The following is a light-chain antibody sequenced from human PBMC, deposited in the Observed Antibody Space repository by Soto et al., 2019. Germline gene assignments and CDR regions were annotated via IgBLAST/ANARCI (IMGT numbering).Light chain of an antibody. Sequence: EIVLTQSPGTLSLSPGERATLSCRASQTITNNYLAWYQQKPGQAPRLVMSGASSRATGIPDRFSGGGSETDFTLTISRLEHEDSAVYYCQQYDSSYTFGQGTKLEIK. CDR3: QQYDSSYT. V-gene: IGKV3-20*01. J-gene: IGKJ2*01. CDR2: GAS. CDR1: QTITNNY.